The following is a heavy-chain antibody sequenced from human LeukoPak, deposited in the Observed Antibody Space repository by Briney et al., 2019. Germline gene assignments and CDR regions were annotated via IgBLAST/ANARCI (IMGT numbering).Heavy chain of an antibody. J-gene: IGHJ4*02. V-gene: IGHV3-48*02. D-gene: IGHD2-21*01. CDR1: GFSFSSYN. CDR2: ISGSSSAT. Sequence: GGSLRLSCAASGFSFSSYNMNWVRQAPGKGLEWVSYISGSSSATDYADSVKGRFTISRDNAKNSLYLQMDSLRDEDTAVYYCAREYSGTDYWGQGTLVTVSS. CDR3: AREYSGTDY.